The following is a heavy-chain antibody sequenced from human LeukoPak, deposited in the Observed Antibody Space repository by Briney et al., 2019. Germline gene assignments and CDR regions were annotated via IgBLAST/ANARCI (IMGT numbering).Heavy chain of an antibody. J-gene: IGHJ3*02. CDR1: GYTFTGCY. Sequence: GASVKVSCKASGYTFTGCYMHWLRQAPGQGLEWMGWINPNSGGTNYAQKFQGRVTMTRDTSTSTAYRELSRLRSDDTAVYYCARGSGGDFWSGYYEAFDIWGQGTMVTVSS. V-gene: IGHV1-2*02. CDR3: ARGSGGDFWSGYYEAFDI. D-gene: IGHD3-3*01. CDR2: INPNSGGT.